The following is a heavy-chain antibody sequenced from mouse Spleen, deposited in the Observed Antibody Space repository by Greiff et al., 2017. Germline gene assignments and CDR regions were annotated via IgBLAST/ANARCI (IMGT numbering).Heavy chain of an antibody. J-gene: IGHJ2*01. V-gene: IGHV2-2*01. CDR3: ATLTGNNFDY. Sequence: YNAAFISRLSISKDNSKSQVFFKMNSLQADDTAIYYCATLTGNNFDYWGQGTTLTVSS. D-gene: IGHD4-1*01.